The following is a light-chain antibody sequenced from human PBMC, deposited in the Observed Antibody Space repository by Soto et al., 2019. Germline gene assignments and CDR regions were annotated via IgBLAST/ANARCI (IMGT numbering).Light chain of an antibody. CDR1: SSDVGGYNS. CDR3: CSYSGRFAL. V-gene: IGLV2-11*01. J-gene: IGLJ3*02. CDR2: EVI. Sequence: QSALTQPRSVSGSPGQSVAISCTGTSSDVGGYNSVSWYQHHPGKAPKLLIYEVIKRPSGVPDRFSGSKSGNTASLTISGLQAEDEADYYCCSYSGRFALFGGGTQLTVL.